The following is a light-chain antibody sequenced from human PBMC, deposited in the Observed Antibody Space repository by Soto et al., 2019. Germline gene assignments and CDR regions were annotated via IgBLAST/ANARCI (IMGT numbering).Light chain of an antibody. CDR2: AAS. Sequence: DIQMPQSPYSLSASVGDRITITCLASQSILKYLNWYQRKPGKAPNLLISAASNLHSGVPSRFSGSGSGTDFTLTISSLQPEDFATYYCQHIYTSLPWTFGQGGKVDI. CDR1: QSILKY. J-gene: IGKJ1*01. V-gene: IGKV1-39*01. CDR3: QHIYTSLPWT.